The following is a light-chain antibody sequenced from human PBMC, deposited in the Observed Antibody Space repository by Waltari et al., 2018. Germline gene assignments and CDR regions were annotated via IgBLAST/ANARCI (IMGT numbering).Light chain of an antibody. CDR3: QQYFTTPS. CDR1: QSLLYRSSNRNY. Sequence: DIVMTQSPDSLAVSLGERATINCKSSQSLLYRSSNRNYLAWYQQRPGQSPKLRIYWASTRESGVPDRFSGSGSRTDFTLTIRSLQAEDVAIYYCQQYFTTPSFGQGTRLEIK. CDR2: WAS. J-gene: IGKJ5*01. V-gene: IGKV4-1*01.